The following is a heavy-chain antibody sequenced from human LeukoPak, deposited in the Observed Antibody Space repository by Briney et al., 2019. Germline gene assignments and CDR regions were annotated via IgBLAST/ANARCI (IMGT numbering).Heavy chain of an antibody. Sequence: GGSLRLSCAASGFTFNNYGMHWVRQAPGKGLEWVAVISYDGRNKHYPDSVKGRFAISRDISTDTLWLQMDSLRTEDTAVYYCAKGPLRGTAAAIDYWGQGTLVTVSS. D-gene: IGHD2-2*01. J-gene: IGHJ4*02. CDR1: GFTFNNYG. V-gene: IGHV3-30*18. CDR2: ISYDGRNK. CDR3: AKGPLRGTAAAIDY.